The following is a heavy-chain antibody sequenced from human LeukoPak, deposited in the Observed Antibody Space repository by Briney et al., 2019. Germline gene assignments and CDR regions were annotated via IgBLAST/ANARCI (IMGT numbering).Heavy chain of an antibody. D-gene: IGHD4-23*01. CDR2: IYRTGST. J-gene: IGHJ4*02. CDR1: GFYINDGYY. Sequence: SETLSPTCTVSGFYINDGYYWGWVRQPPGKGPESIGNIYRTGSTYYSPSLKSRVTISVDTSKNQFSLTLMSVTAADTAVYYCGRGEVATTEQWDNWGRGTLVTVSS. V-gene: IGHV4-38-2*02. CDR3: GRGEVATTEQWDN.